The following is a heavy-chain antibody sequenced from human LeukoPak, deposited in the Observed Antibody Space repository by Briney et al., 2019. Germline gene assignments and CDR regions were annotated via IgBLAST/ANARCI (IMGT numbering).Heavy chain of an antibody. CDR2: ISYDGSNK. V-gene: IGHV3-30*18. CDR1: GFTFSSYG. D-gene: IGHD2-21*02. CDR3: AKDPGAYCGGDCYYYYYYGMDV. J-gene: IGHJ6*02. Sequence: GGSLRLSCAASGFTFSSYGMHWVRQAPGKGLEWVAVISYDGSNKYYADSVKGRLTISRDNSKNTLYLQMNSLRAEDTAVYYCAKDPGAYCGGDCYYYYYYGMDVWGQGTTVTVSS.